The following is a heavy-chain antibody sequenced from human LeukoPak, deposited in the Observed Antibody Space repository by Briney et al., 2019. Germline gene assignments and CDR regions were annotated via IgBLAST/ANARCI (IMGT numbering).Heavy chain of an antibody. V-gene: IGHV4-34*01. D-gene: IGHD6-6*01. Sequence: SETLSLPCAVYGGSFGGYYWNWIRQPPGKGLGWIGEINDSGSTNYNPSLKSRVTISVDTSKSQFSLKLTSVTAADTAVYFCARNSAYSRSSGTNLWGQGTLVTVSS. CDR1: GGSFGGYY. J-gene: IGHJ4*02. CDR2: INDSGST. CDR3: ARNSAYSRSSGTNL.